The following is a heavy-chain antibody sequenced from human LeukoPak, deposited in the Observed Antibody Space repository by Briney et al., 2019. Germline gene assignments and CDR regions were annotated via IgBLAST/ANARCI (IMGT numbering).Heavy chain of an antibody. V-gene: IGHV4-39*01. CDR1: GGSISSSSYY. Sequence: SETLSLTCTVSGGSISSSSYYWGWIRQPPGKGLEWIGSIYYSGSTYYNPSLKSRVTISVDTSKNQFSLKLSSVTAADTAVHYCASGYYDSSGYCFDYWGQGTLVTVSS. CDR2: IYYSGST. CDR3: ASGYYDSSGYCFDY. D-gene: IGHD3-22*01. J-gene: IGHJ4*02.